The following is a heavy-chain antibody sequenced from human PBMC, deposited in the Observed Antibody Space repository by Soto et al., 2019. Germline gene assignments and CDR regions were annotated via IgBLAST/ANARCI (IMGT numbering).Heavy chain of an antibody. V-gene: IGHV3-30-3*01. Sequence: QVQLVESGGGVVQPGRSLRLSCAASGFTFSSYAMHWVRQAPGKGLEWVAVISYDGSNKHYADSVKGRFTISRDNSKNTLYLQMNSLRAEDTAVYYCARVDADYYDSSGYWSDAFDIWGQGTMVTVSS. D-gene: IGHD3-22*01. CDR1: GFTFSSYA. J-gene: IGHJ3*02. CDR2: ISYDGSNK. CDR3: ARVDADYYDSSGYWSDAFDI.